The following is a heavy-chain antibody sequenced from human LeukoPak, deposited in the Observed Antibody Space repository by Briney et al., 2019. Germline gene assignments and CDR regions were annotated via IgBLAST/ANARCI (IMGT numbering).Heavy chain of an antibody. J-gene: IGHJ4*02. CDR3: ARYYYGSGRLYYFDY. D-gene: IGHD3-10*01. CDR1: GFTFSSYW. Sequence: PGGSLRLSCAVSGFTFSSYWMSWFRQAPGKGLEWVANIKQRGGEVYYVDSVKGRFTISRDDAKNSLYLQMNSLRAEDTAVYYCARYYYGSGRLYYFDYWGQGTLVTVSS. V-gene: IGHV3-7*03. CDR2: IKQRGGEV.